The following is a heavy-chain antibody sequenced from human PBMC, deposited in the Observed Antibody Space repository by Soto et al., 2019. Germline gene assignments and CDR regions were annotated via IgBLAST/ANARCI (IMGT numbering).Heavy chain of an antibody. J-gene: IGHJ5*02. V-gene: IGHV4-59*01. D-gene: IGHD5-12*01. CDR3: ARSPIVATMSLFDP. Sequence: SETLSLTCTVSGGSISSYYWSWIRQPPGKGLEWIGYIYYSGSTNYNPSLKSRVTISVDTSKNQFSLKLSSVTAADTAVYYCARSPIVATMSLFDPWGQGTLVTVSS. CDR1: GGSISSYY. CDR2: IYYSGST.